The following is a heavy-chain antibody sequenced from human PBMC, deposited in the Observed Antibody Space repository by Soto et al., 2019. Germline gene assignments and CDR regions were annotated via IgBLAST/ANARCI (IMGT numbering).Heavy chain of an antibody. D-gene: IGHD2-2*01. V-gene: IGHV3-53*01. CDR2: IYSDGST. CDR1: GFFVNTNY. J-gene: IGHJ3*02. Sequence: GGGLIRPGGSLRLSCAASGFFVNTNYMSWVRQAPGKGLEWVSVIYSDGSTYYADSVKGRFTISRDNSKNTVYLQMNSLRADDTAVYYCARDGCLDIWGQGTMVTVSS. CDR3: ARDGCLDI.